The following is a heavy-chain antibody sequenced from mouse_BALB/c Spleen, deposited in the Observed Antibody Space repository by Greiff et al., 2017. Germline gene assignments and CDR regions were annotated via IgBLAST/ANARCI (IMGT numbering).Heavy chain of an antibody. CDR1: GFTFSSFG. J-gene: IGHJ3*01. CDR2: ISSGSSTI. CDR3: ARGSSYWFAY. Sequence: EVHLVESGGGLVQPGGSRKLSCAASGFTFSSFGMHWVRQAPEKGLEWVAYISSGSSTIYYADTVKGRFTISRDNPKNTLFLQMTSLRSEDTAMYYCARGSSYWFAYWGQGTLVTVSA. D-gene: IGHD1-1*01. V-gene: IGHV5-17*02.